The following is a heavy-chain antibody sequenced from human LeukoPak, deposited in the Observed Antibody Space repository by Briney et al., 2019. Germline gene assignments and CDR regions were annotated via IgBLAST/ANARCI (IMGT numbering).Heavy chain of an antibody. D-gene: IGHD4-17*01. CDR2: ISGSGGST. V-gene: IGHV3-23*01. Sequence: GGSLRLSCAASGFTFSSYAMSWVRQAPGKGLEWVSAISGSGGSTYYADSVKGRFTISRDNSKNTLYLQMNSLRAEDTAVYYCAKDTVGDYVPSSGEFDYWGQGTLVTVSS. CDR3: AKDTVGDYVPSSGEFDY. J-gene: IGHJ4*02. CDR1: GFTFSSYA.